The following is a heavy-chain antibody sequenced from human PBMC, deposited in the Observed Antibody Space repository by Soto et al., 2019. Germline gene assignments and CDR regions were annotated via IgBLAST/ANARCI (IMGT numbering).Heavy chain of an antibody. D-gene: IGHD3-16*01. Sequence: QVQLQDSGPGLVKPSQTLSLTCTVSGASISSGGYYWSWIRQDPGKGLEWIGYLYYSGVTYYNSFLKSRVTISVDTSKNQFSLKLNSVTAADTAVYYCARVGRFYDSGVWGGYIEHWGQGTLVTVTS. J-gene: IGHJ4*02. V-gene: IGHV4-31*03. CDR2: LYYSGVT. CDR3: ARVGRFYDSGVWGGYIEH. CDR1: GASISSGGYY.